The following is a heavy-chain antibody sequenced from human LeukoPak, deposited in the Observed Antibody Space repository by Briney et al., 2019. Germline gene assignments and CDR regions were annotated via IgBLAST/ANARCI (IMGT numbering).Heavy chain of an antibody. CDR1: GFTFSSYA. D-gene: IGHD6-19*01. CDR3: AKDHRSGWYFDY. CDR2: ISGSGGST. Sequence: GGSLRLSCAASGFTFSSYAMSWVRQAPGKGLGWVSAISGSGGSTYYADSVKGRFTISRDNSKNTLYLQMNSLRAEDTAVYYCAKDHRSGWYFDYWGQGTLVTVSS. J-gene: IGHJ4*02. V-gene: IGHV3-23*01.